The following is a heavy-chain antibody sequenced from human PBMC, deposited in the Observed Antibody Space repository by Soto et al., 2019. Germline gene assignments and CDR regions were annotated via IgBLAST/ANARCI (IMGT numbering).Heavy chain of an antibody. Sequence: SETLSLTCTVSGGSVSSGNYYWSWIRQPPGKGLEWIGNIHSSGSTNYNPSLKSQVTISVDTSKNQFPLRLSSVITADTAVYYCVREFDPWGQGTLVTVSS. CDR2: IHSSGST. V-gene: IGHV4-61*01. CDR1: GGSVSSGNYY. CDR3: VREFDP. J-gene: IGHJ5*02.